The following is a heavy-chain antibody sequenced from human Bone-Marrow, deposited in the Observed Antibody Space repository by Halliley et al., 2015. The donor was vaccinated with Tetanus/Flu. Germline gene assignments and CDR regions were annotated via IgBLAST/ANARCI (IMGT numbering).Heavy chain of an antibody. J-gene: IGHJ4*02. V-gene: IGHV4-31*02. CDR3: ARAGAARTYFDN. D-gene: IGHD6-6*01. CDR2: IYYSGGP. Sequence: KGLEWIGYIYYSGGPYENPSPKSRVTRSVETSKNQFSLKVSSVTAADTAVYYCARAGAARTYFDNWGRGTLVTLSS.